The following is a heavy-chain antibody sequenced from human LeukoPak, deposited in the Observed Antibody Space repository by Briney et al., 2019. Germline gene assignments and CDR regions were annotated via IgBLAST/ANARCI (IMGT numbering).Heavy chain of an antibody. Sequence: GGSLRLSCSATGFAFSRYYMSWIRQAPGKGLEWLSYIGHSGSTIYYADSVKGRFTISRDNAKNSLYLQMNSLRAEDTAVYYCARESASDYGDGHAGACLDYWGQGNLVTVSS. CDR2: IGHSGSTI. V-gene: IGHV3-11*01. D-gene: IGHD4-17*01. CDR3: ARESASDYGDGHAGACLDY. J-gene: IGHJ4*02. CDR1: GFAFSRYY.